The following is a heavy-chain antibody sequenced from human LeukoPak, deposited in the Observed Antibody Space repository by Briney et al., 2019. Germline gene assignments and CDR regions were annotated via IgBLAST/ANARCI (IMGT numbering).Heavy chain of an antibody. J-gene: IGHJ6*03. CDR3: AKGGSDSSGYYSLYYYYYMDV. V-gene: IGHV3-23*01. D-gene: IGHD3-22*01. CDR1: GFTFSSYE. CDR2: ISPSGRNT. Sequence: QPGGSLRLSCAASGFTFSSYEMNWVRQAPGKGLEWVSAISPSGRNTYYADSVKGRFIISRDNSKNMLYLQMSSLRAEDTAVYYCAKGGSDSSGYYSLYYYYYMDVWGKGTTVTISS.